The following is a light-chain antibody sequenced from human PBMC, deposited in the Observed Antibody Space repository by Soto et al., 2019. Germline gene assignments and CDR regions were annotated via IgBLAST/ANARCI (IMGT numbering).Light chain of an antibody. CDR2: GAS. CDR3: QQYNNWPWT. V-gene: IGKV3-15*01. Sequence: EIVMTQSPVTLSVSPGGSATLSCRASQSISDTLAWYQQKPGQAPRLLIHGASTRAPGFPDRFSGSGSGTDLTLTISSLQSEDFAVYYCQQYNNWPWTXGQGTKVDIK. J-gene: IGKJ1*01. CDR1: QSISDT.